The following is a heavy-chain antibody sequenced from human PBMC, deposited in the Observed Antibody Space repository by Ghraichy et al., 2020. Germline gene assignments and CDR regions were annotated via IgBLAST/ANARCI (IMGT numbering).Heavy chain of an antibody. J-gene: IGHJ3*02. D-gene: IGHD3-22*01. CDR2: IKQDGFEK. V-gene: IGHV3-7*01. CDR3: AREARISVKVVLIPTAKNDAFEM. CDR1: GFTFSNHW. Sequence: GGSLRLSCEASGFTFSNHWMSWVRQAPGKGLEWVANIKQDGFEKNYVDSVKGRFTISRDNAKNSLYLQMNSLRDEDTAVYYCAREARISVKVVLIPTAKNDAFEMWGQGTMVTVSS.